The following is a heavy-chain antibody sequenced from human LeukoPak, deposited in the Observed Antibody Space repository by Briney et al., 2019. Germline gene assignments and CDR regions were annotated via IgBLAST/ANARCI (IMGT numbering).Heavy chain of an antibody. CDR2: INTDGSSI. J-gene: IGHJ5*02. D-gene: IGHD2-15*01. CDR1: GFTFSSYW. V-gene: IGHV3-74*01. Sequence: GGSLRLSCAASGFTFSSYWMHWVRQAPGKGLVWVSRINTDGSSIIYADSVRGRFTISRDNAKSTLYLQMNSLRDEDTAVYYCARDGYCSGGICFGLDLWGQGTLVTASS. CDR3: ARDGYCSGGICFGLDL.